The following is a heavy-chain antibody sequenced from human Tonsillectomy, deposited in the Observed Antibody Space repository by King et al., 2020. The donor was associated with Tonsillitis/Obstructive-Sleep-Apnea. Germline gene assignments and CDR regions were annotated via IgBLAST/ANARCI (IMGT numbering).Heavy chain of an antibody. CDR1: GFSLSTSGVG. D-gene: IGHD3-3*01. Sequence: TLKESGPTLVKPTQTLTLTCTFSGFSLSTSGVGVGWIRQPPGKALEWLALIYWDDDKPYSPSPKSRLTITKDTSKNQVVLTMTNMDPVDTATYYCAHSGSGYYWLLFDYWGQGTLVTVSS. V-gene: IGHV2-5*02. J-gene: IGHJ4*02. CDR2: IYWDDDK. CDR3: AHSGSGYYWLLFDY.